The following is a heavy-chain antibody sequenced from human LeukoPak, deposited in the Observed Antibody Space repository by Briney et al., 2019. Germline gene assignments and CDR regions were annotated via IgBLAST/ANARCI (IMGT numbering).Heavy chain of an antibody. CDR1: GGSISSYY. V-gene: IGHV4-59*08. Sequence: SETLPLTCTVSGGSISSYYWSWIRQPPGKGLEWIGYIYYSGSTNYNPSLKSRVTISVDTSKNQFSLKLSSVTAADTAVYYCARGYSYGYGWFDPWGQGTLVTVSS. CDR2: IYYSGST. CDR3: ARGYSYGYGWFDP. J-gene: IGHJ5*02. D-gene: IGHD5-18*01.